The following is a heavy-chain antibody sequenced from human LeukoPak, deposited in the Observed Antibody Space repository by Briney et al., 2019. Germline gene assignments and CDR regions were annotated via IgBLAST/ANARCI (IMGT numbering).Heavy chain of an antibody. J-gene: IGHJ5*02. CDR3: ARDLMVRGPNTNWFDP. CDR1: GDSISSRNYY. D-gene: IGHD3-10*01. Sequence: SETLSLTCTVSGDSISSRNYYWSWIRQPAGKGLEWIGRIYTSGSTNYNPSLKSRVTISVDTSKNQFSLKLSSVTAADTAVYYCARDLMVRGPNTNWFDPWGQGTLVTVSS. V-gene: IGHV4-61*02. CDR2: IYTSGST.